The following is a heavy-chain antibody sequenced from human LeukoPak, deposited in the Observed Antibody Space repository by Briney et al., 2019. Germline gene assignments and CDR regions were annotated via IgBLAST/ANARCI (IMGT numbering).Heavy chain of an antibody. CDR3: AREGGRYFDSGVDY. V-gene: IGHV3-30*04. CDR1: GFTFSSYA. CDR2: TFDDGTDK. D-gene: IGHD3-9*01. Sequence: PGRSLRLSCAASGFTFSSYAMHWVRQAPGKGLEWVALTFDDGTDKYYAESVKGRFTISRDNSRNTLYLQMNSLRPEDTAVYYCAREGGRYFDSGVDYWGQGTVVTVSS. J-gene: IGHJ4*02.